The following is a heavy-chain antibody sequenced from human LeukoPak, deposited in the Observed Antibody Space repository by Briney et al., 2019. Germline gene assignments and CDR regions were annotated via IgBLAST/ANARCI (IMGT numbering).Heavy chain of an antibody. CDR1: GGSISSSSYY. J-gene: IGHJ4*02. V-gene: IGHV4-39*07. CDR2: IYYSGST. D-gene: IGHD3-3*01. CDR3: AREGFLGPIDY. Sequence: SETLSLTCTVSGGSISSSSYYWGWIRQPPGKGLEWIGSIYYSGSTYYNPSLKSRVTISVDTSKNQFSLKLSSVTAADTAVYYCAREGFLGPIDYWGQGTLVTVSS.